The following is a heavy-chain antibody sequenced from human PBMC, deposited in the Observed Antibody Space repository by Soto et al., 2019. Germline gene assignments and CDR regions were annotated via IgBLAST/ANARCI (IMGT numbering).Heavy chain of an antibody. J-gene: IGHJ5*02. CDR1: GDSVSSNSPA. CDR2: TYYRSKWYN. D-gene: IGHD3-22*01. CDR3: ARDLLLSYDSSGYYYDWFDP. Sequence: TLSMTCAIAGDSVSSNSPAWNWIRQSPSRGLERLGRTYYRSKWYNDYAVSVKSRITINPDTSKNQFSLQLNSVTPEDTAVYYCARDLLLSYDSSGYYYDWFDPWCQGTLVTVSA. V-gene: IGHV6-1*01.